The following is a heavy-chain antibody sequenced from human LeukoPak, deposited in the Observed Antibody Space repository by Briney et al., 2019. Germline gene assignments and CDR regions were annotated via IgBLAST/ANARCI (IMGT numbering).Heavy chain of an antibody. CDR2: IYYSGST. V-gene: IGHV4-39*07. Sequence: SETLSLTCTVSGGSISSSSYYWGWIRQPPGKGLEWIGSIYYSGSTNYNPSLKSRVTMSVDTSKNQFSLKLSSVTAADTAVYYCARDSPPQYGSGSQYNWFDPWGQGTLVTASS. J-gene: IGHJ5*02. CDR3: ARDSPPQYGSGSQYNWFDP. CDR1: GGSISSSSYY. D-gene: IGHD3-10*01.